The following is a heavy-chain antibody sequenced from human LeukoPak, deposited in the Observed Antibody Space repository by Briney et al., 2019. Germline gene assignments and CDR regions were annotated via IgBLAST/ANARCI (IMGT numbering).Heavy chain of an antibody. Sequence: SETLSLTCAVYGGSFSGYYWSWIRQPPGKGLEWIGSIYYSGSTYYNPSLKSRVAISVDTSKNQFSLKLSSVTAADTAVYYCARGVMGYDFWSGDNWFDPWGQGTLVTVSS. CDR3: ARGVMGYDFWSGDNWFDP. CDR1: GGSFSGYY. J-gene: IGHJ5*02. CDR2: IYYSGST. V-gene: IGHV4-34*01. D-gene: IGHD3-3*01.